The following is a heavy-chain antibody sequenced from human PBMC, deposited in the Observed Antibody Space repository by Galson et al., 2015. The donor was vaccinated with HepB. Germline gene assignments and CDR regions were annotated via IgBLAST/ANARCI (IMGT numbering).Heavy chain of an antibody. J-gene: IGHJ6*02. V-gene: IGHV3-23*01. D-gene: IGHD3-3*01. CDR3: AGGFWSGYSMDRYYYYGMDV. CDR2: ISGRGSNI. Sequence: SLRLSCAASGFTFSHYGMNWVRQAPGKGLEWVSFISGRGSNIYYVDSVKGRFTISRDNSKNTLYLQMNSLRAEDTAVYYCAGGFWSGYSMDRYYYYGMDVWGQGTTVTVSS. CDR1: GFTFSHYG.